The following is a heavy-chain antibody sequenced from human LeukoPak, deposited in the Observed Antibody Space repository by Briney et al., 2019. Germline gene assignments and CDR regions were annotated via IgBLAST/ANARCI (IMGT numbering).Heavy chain of an antibody. CDR2: IWYDGSNK. D-gene: IGHD3-22*01. V-gene: IGHV3-33*08. CDR1: GFTFSSYA. J-gene: IGHJ4*02. Sequence: PGRSLRLSCAASGFTFSSYAMHWVRQAPGKGLEWVAVIWYDGSNKYYADSVKGRFTISRDNSKNTLYLQMNSLRAEDTAVYYCARDGDYYDSSGQGIYFDYWGQGTLVTVSS. CDR3: ARDGDYYDSSGQGIYFDY.